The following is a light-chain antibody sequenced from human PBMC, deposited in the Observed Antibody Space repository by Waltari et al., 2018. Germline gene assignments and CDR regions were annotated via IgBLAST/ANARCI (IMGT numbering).Light chain of an antibody. CDR3: QAWDGTTVV. J-gene: IGLJ2*01. Sequence: SNELTQPPSVSVSPGQTATITCSKEKSKDKYAYWYQQKPGQSPVLVIFQDTKRPSGIPERFSGSTSGNTATLTITGTHPMDEADFYCQAWDGTTVVFGGGTKLTVL. V-gene: IGLV3-1*01. CDR1: KSKDKY. CDR2: QDT.